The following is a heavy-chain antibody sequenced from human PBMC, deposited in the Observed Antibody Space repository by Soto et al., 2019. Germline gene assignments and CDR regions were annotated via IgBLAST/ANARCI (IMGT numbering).Heavy chain of an antibody. Sequence: GGSLRLSCAASGFTFSSYAMSWVRQAPGKGLEWVSAISGSGGSTYYADSVKGRFTISRDNSKNTLYLQMNSLRAEDTAVYYCAKDRAARLVRVLFYGMDVWGQGTTVTDSS. CDR1: GFTFSSYA. J-gene: IGHJ6*02. CDR2: ISGSGGST. D-gene: IGHD6-6*01. V-gene: IGHV3-23*01. CDR3: AKDRAARLVRVLFYGMDV.